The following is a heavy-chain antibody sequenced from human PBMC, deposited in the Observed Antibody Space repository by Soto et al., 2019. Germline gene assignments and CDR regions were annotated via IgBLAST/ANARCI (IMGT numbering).Heavy chain of an antibody. CDR3: ARGRGFGELLTHYYYYMDV. V-gene: IGHV4-34*01. CDR1: GGSFSGYY. Sequence: QVQLQQWGAGLLKPSETLSLTCAVYGGSFSGYYWSWIRQPPGKGLEWIGEINHSGSTNYNPSLKSRVTISVDTSKNQFSLKLSSVTAADTAVYYCARGRGFGELLTHYYYYMDVWGKGTTVTVSS. D-gene: IGHD3-10*01. CDR2: INHSGST. J-gene: IGHJ6*03.